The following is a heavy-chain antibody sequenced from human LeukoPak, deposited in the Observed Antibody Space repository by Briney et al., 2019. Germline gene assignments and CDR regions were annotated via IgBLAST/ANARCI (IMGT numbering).Heavy chain of an antibody. CDR2: INPSGGST. Sequence: ASVKVSCKASGYTFTSYYMHWVRHAPGQGLELMGIINPSGGSTSYAQTFQGRVTMTRDTSTSTVYMELSSLRSEDTAVYYCARDILTGYYTLGWFDPWGQGTLVTVSS. CDR1: GYTFTSYY. D-gene: IGHD3-9*01. J-gene: IGHJ5*02. V-gene: IGHV1-46*01. CDR3: ARDILTGYYTLGWFDP.